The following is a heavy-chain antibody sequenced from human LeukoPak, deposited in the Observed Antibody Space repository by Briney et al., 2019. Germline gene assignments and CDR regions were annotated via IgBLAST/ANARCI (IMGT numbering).Heavy chain of an antibody. J-gene: IGHJ5*02. Sequence: SETPSLTCTVSGGSISSGGYYWSWIRQYPGKGLEWIGYIYYSGSTYYNPSLKSRVTISVDTSKYQFSLKLSSVTAADTAVYYCARGGDIVVVVAADNWFDPWGQGTLVTVSS. CDR3: ARGGDIVVVVAADNWFDP. D-gene: IGHD2-15*01. CDR1: GGSISSGGYY. CDR2: IYYSGST. V-gene: IGHV4-31*03.